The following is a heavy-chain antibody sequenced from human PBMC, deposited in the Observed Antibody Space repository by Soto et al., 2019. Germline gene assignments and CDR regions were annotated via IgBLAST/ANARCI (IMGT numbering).Heavy chain of an antibody. CDR1: GFTFSSYG. V-gene: IGHV3-30*18. CDR2: ISYDGSNK. Sequence: PGGSLRLSCAASGFTFSSYGMHWVRQAPGKGLEWVAVISYDGSNKYYADSVKGRFTISRDNSKNTLYLQMNSLRAEDTAVYYCAKGEDILTGYLPHFDYWGQGTLVTVSS. J-gene: IGHJ4*02. D-gene: IGHD3-9*01. CDR3: AKGEDILTGYLPHFDY.